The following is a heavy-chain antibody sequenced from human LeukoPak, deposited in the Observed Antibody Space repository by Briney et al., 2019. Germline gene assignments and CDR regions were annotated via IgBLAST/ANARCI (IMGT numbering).Heavy chain of an antibody. CDR3: ARSRYCSGGSCFSHWFDP. J-gene: IGHJ5*02. Sequence: SETLSLTCTVSGRSISSSSYYWGWIRQPPGKGLEWIGSIYYSGSTYYSPSLKSRVTISVDTSKNQFSLKLSSVTAADTAVYYCARSRYCSGGSCFSHWFDPWGQGTLVTVSS. CDR2: IYYSGST. V-gene: IGHV4-39*01. CDR1: GRSISSSSYY. D-gene: IGHD2-15*01.